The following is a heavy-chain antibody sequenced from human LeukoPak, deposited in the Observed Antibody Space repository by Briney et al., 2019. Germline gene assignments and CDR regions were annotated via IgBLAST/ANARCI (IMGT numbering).Heavy chain of an antibody. CDR2: INLSGGSA. D-gene: IGHD4-17*01. J-gene: IGHJ6*02. CDR3: ASKSYAAPSPGDYGYYYYGMDV. Sequence: GASVKVSCKASGYTFTNYYMHWVRQAPGQGLEWMGIINLSGGSASYAQQFQGRITLTRDTSTSTVYMELSSLRSEDTAVYYCASKSYAAPSPGDYGYYYYGMDVWGQGTTVTVSS. CDR1: GYTFTNYY. V-gene: IGHV1-46*01.